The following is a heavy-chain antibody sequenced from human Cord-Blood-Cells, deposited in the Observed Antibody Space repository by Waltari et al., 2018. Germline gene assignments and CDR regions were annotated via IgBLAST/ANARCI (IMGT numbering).Heavy chain of an antibody. CDR3: AKVPDYGDYEKGAFDI. Sequence: EVQLLESGGGLVQPGGSLRLSCAASGFTFSSYAMSWVRQAPGKGLEWVSAVSGSGGSTYYAVSVKGRFTISRDNSKNTLYLQMNSLRAEDTAVYYCAKVPDYGDYEKGAFDIWGQGTMVTVSS. J-gene: IGHJ3*02. CDR2: VSGSGGST. D-gene: IGHD4-17*01. V-gene: IGHV3-23*01. CDR1: GFTFSSYA.